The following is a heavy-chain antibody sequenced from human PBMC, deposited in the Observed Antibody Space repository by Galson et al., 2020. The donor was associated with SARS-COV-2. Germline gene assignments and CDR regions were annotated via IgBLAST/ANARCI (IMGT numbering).Heavy chain of an antibody. CDR3: TRGRGGDGYNFDY. J-gene: IGHJ4*02. V-gene: IGHV3-30-3*01. D-gene: IGHD3-10*01. CDR2: ISLDVSNI. CDR1: GFTLSGYA. Sequence: GGSLRLSCAASGFTLSGYAMHWVRQAPGKGLEWVAVISLDVSNIHYADSVKGRFTISRDNSKNTLYLHMNSLRPADTAVYYCTRGRGGDGYNFDYWGQGTLVTVSS.